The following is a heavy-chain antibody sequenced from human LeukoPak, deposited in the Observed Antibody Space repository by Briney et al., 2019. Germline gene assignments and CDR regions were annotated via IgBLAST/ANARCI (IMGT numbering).Heavy chain of an antibody. CDR3: AKDVMHYGSGRPFYMDV. D-gene: IGHD3-10*01. CDR2: IYSGGRT. J-gene: IGHJ6*03. V-gene: IGHV3-66*01. CDR1: GFTVSRNY. Sequence: GGSLRLSCAASGFTVSRNYMSWVRQAPGKGLEWVSVIYSGGRTYYADSVKGRFTIFRDNSKNTLFLQMNSLTSEDTAVYYCAKDVMHYGSGRPFYMDVWGKGTTVTISS.